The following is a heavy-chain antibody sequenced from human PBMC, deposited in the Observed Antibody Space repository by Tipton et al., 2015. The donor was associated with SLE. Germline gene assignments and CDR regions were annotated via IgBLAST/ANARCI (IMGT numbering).Heavy chain of an antibody. J-gene: IGHJ6*02. CDR1: GDTFSSYG. D-gene: IGHD3-10*01. Sequence: QVQLVQSGAEVKKPGSSVKVSCKASGDTFSSYGFSWVRQAPGQGLEWVGSIIPILGTGNYAQKFQGRVTITADESTSTAYMEVSSLRSEDTAVYYCARYYYGSGTYYFYYSYGMDVWGQGPTVTVSS. V-gene: IGHV1-69*01. CDR3: ARYYYGSGTYYFYYSYGMDV. CDR2: IIPILGTG.